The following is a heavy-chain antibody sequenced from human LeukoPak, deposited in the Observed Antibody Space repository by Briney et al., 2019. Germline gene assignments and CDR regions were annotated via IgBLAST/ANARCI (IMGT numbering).Heavy chain of an antibody. V-gene: IGHV3-30*02. J-gene: IGHJ5*02. Sequence: PGGSLRLSCAASGFTFSSYGMHWVRQAPDKGLEWVAFIRSDGSQKNYADSVKGRFTISRDNSKNTLYMQMNSLRAEDTAVYYCAKDPNYCSSTRCYRPNWFDPWGQGTLVTVSS. D-gene: IGHD2-2*02. CDR2: IRSDGSQK. CDR1: GFTFSSYG. CDR3: AKDPNYCSSTRCYRPNWFDP.